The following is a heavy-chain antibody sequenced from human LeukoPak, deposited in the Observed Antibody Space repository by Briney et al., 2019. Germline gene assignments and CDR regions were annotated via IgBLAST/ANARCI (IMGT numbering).Heavy chain of an antibody. V-gene: IGHV4-4*02. CDR1: GGSISTNNW. CDR3: ARLTGYSSESWFDP. D-gene: IGHD3-9*01. Sequence: PSETLSLTCAVSGGSISTNNWWTWVRQPPGKGLECIGYIHYTGSTNYNPSLKSRVTISVDTSKNQFSLKLYSVTAADTAVYFCARLTGYSSESWFDPWGQGTLVTVSS. CDR2: IHYTGST. J-gene: IGHJ5*02.